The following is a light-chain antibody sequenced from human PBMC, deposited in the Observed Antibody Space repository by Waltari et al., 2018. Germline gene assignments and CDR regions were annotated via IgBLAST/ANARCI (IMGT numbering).Light chain of an antibody. V-gene: IGKV1-39*01. Sequence: IKMNQSTSTLSASEGERVTITCRASQSIISYLNWYQQKPGKAPKLLIYAASSLQSGFPSRFSGSGSGTDFTLTISSLQPEDFATYYCQQSYSTPPYTFGQGTKLEIK. J-gene: IGKJ2*01. CDR3: QQSYSTPPYT. CDR2: AAS. CDR1: QSIISY.